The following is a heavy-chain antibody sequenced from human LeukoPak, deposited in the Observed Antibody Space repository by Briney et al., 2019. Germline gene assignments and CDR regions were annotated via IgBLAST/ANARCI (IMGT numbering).Heavy chain of an antibody. CDR1: GGSISSSSYY. J-gene: IGHJ5*02. V-gene: IGHV4-39*01. D-gene: IGHD3-3*01. CDR3: ASSTITIFGVVIWFDP. Sequence: PSETLSLTCTVSGGSISSSSYYWGWIRQPPGKGLEWIGSIYYSGSTYYNPSLKSRVTISVDTSKNQFSLKLSSVTAADTAVYYCASSTITIFGVVIWFDPWGQGTLVTVSS. CDR2: IYYSGST.